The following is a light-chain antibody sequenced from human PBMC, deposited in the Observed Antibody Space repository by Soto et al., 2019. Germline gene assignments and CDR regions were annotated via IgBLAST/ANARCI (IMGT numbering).Light chain of an antibody. Sequence: DIQLTQSPSFLSASVGDRVTITCRASQGISSYLAWFQQKPGRAPNLLIYGASTLQSGVPSRFRGSGSGTDFTLTIRTLQPEDFATYHCQQLNAYPLTFGQGTRLEI. V-gene: IGKV1-9*01. CDR3: QQLNAYPLT. CDR2: GAS. J-gene: IGKJ5*01. CDR1: QGISSY.